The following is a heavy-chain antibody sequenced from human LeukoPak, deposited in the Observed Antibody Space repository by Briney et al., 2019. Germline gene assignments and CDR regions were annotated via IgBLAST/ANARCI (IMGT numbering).Heavy chain of an antibody. CDR3: TTEQSMMGITMTVVVMDY. D-gene: IGHD3-22*01. V-gene: IGHV3-15*01. Sequence: GGSLRLSCAASGFTLRNGWMRVVRQAPRKGGEWVGWIKSKKGGGTTDYAAPVKGRFTISRPASKNPLYLQMNSLKTEDTAVYSCTTEQSMMGITMTVVVMDYWGQGPLVTVSS. CDR2: IKSKKGGGTT. J-gene: IGHJ4*02. CDR1: GFTLRNGW.